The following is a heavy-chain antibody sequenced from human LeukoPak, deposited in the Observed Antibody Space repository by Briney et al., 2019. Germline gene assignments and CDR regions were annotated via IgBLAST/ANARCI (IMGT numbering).Heavy chain of an antibody. D-gene: IGHD2-2*01. Sequence: GGSLRLSCVASGFAFRTYWMSWVRQAPGKGLDWVANIKPDGSDKKFVDSVKGRFAISRDNAKKSLYLQTNSLRVEDTAVYYCATQTSSEAFEIWGQGTMVTVSS. J-gene: IGHJ3*02. V-gene: IGHV3-7*05. CDR1: GFAFRTYW. CDR3: ATQTSSEAFEI. CDR2: IKPDGSDK.